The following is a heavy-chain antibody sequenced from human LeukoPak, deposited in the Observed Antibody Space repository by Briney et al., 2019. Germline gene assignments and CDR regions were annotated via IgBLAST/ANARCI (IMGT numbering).Heavy chain of an antibody. CDR3: ARENTAMAPGDY. J-gene: IGHJ4*02. Sequence: ASVKVSCKASGGTFSSYAISWVRQAPGQGLEWMGRIISILGIANYAQKFQGRVTITADKSTSTAYMELSSLRSEDTAVYYCARENTAMAPGDYWGQGTLVTVSS. CDR2: IISILGIA. V-gene: IGHV1-69*04. D-gene: IGHD5-18*01. CDR1: GGTFSSYA.